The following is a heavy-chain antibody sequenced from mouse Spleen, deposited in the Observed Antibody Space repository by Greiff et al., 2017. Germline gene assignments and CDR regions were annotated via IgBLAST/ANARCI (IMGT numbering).Heavy chain of an antibody. CDR2: IYPGSGNT. V-gene: IGHV1-76*01. Sequence: QVQLKESGAELVRPGASVKLSCKASGYTFTDYYINWVKQRPGQGLEWIARIYPGSGNTYYNEKFKGKATLTAEKSSSTAYMQLSSLTSEDSAVYFCARGDYGYDGGMDYWGQGTSVTVSS. D-gene: IGHD2-14*01. CDR3: ARGDYGYDGGMDY. J-gene: IGHJ4*01. CDR1: GYTFTDYY.